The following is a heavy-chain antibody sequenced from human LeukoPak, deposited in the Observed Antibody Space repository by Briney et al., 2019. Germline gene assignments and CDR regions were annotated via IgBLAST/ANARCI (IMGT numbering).Heavy chain of an antibody. CDR2: VNPNSGGT. V-gene: IGHV1-2*02. CDR1: GYTFTGYY. CDR3: AKSLTGTTEY. J-gene: IGHJ4*02. D-gene: IGHD1-7*01. Sequence: ASVKVSCKSSGYTFTGYYMHWVRQAPGQGLEWMGWVNPNSGGTNHAQKFQGRVTMTRDTSISTAYMELSRLRSDDTAVYYCAKSLTGTTEYWGQGTLVTVSS.